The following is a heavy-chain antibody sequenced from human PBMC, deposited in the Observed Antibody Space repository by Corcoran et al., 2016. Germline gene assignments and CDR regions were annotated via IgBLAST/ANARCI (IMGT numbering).Heavy chain of an antibody. CDR3: ARWSGVYYDY. CDR1: GFIVTDNY. D-gene: IGHD3-22*01. V-gene: IGHV3-53*01. J-gene: IGHJ4*02. CDR2: IYRDGTT. Sequence: EVQLVESGGGLIQPGGSLRLSCAASGFIVTDNYMSWLRQAPGEGLEWVSIIYRDGTTYYKESVKGRFSISRDYSTNTLFLQMNDLRADDAAVYYCARWSGVYYDYWGQGTLVTVSS.